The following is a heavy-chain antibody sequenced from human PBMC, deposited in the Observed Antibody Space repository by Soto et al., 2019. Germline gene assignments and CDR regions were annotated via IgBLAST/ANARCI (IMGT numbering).Heavy chain of an antibody. J-gene: IGHJ3*02. D-gene: IGHD2-8*01. V-gene: IGHV4-59*01. Sequence: SETLSLTYTVSGGSISSYYWSWIRQPPGKGLEWIGYIYYSGSTNYNPSLKSRVTIPVDTSKNQFSLKLSSVTAADTAVYYCARANGAFDIWGQGTMVTVSS. CDR3: ARANGAFDI. CDR2: IYYSGST. CDR1: GGSISSYY.